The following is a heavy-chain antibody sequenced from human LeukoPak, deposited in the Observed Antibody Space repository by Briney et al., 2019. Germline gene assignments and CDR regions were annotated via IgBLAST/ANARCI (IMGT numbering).Heavy chain of an antibody. CDR2: IKQDGSEK. CDR3: ARDKPYYDFWSGYCLDWYFDL. CDR1: GFTFSSYW. V-gene: IGHV3-7*01. D-gene: IGHD3-3*01. J-gene: IGHJ2*01. Sequence: GGSLRLSCAASGFTFSSYWMRWVRQAPGKGLEWVAHIKQDGSEKYYVDSVKGRFTISRDNAKNSLYLQMNSLRAEDTAVYYCARDKPYYDFWSGYCLDWYFDLWGRGTLVTVSS.